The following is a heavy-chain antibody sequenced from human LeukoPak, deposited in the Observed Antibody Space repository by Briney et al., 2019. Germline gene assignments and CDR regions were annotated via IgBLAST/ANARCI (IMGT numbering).Heavy chain of an antibody. CDR3: AREKSAPTVIDY. Sequence: ETLSLTCTVSGGSISSSSYYWGWIRQPPGKGLEWVSYISSSSSTIYYADSVKGRFTISRDNAKNSLYLQMNSLRAEDTAVYYCAREKSAPTVIDYWGQGTLVTVSS. J-gene: IGHJ4*02. CDR2: ISSSSSTI. D-gene: IGHD4-11*01. CDR1: GGSISSSS. V-gene: IGHV3-48*01.